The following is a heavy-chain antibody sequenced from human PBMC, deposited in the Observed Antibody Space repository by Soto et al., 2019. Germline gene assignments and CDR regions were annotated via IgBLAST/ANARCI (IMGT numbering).Heavy chain of an antibody. Sequence: ASVKVSCKASGYTFTGYYMHWVRQAHGQGLEWMGCINPNSGGTNYAQKCQGRVTMTRDTSISTAYMELSRLRSDDTAVYYCAVARGYAIFGAGSYDYWGQGTLVTVSS. J-gene: IGHJ4*02. V-gene: IGHV1-2*02. CDR2: INPNSGGT. CDR3: AVARGYAIFGAGSYDY. D-gene: IGHD3-3*01. CDR1: GYTFTGYY.